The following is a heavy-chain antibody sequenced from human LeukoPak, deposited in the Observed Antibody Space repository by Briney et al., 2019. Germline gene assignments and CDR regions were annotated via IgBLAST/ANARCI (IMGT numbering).Heavy chain of an antibody. D-gene: IGHD1-26*01. CDR2: ISSSSSYI. J-gene: IGHJ6*02. CDR3: AREDEGAKPYYYYGMDV. V-gene: IGHV3-21*01. Sequence: PGGSLRLSCAASGFTFSSYSMNWARQAPGKGLEWVSSISSSSSYIYYADSVKGRFTISRDNAKNSLYLQMNSLRAEDTAVYYCAREDEGAKPYYYYGMDVWGQGTTVTVSS. CDR1: GFTFSSYS.